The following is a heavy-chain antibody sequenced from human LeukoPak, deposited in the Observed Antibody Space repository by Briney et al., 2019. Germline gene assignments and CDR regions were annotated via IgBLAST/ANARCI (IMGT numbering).Heavy chain of an antibody. CDR3: ARLPGYGGNIDY. D-gene: IGHD4-23*01. J-gene: IGHJ4*02. CDR1: GGSISSSRYY. CDR2: IYYSGST. V-gene: IGHV4-39*01. Sequence: SETLSLTCTVPGGSISSSRYYWGWIRQPPGKGLEWIGSIYYSGSTYYNPSLKSRLTISVDTSKNQFSLKLSSVTAADTAVYYCARLPGYGGNIDYWGQGTLVTVSS.